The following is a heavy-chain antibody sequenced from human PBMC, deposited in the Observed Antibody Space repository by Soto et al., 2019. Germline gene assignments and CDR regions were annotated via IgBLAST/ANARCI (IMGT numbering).Heavy chain of an antibody. J-gene: IGHJ4*02. CDR3: AKDSDSSGYYQPFDY. CDR2: ISWNSGSI. Sequence: TGGSLRLSCAASGFTFVDYAMHWVRQAPGKGLEWVSGISWNSGSIGYADSVKGRFTISRDNAKNSLYLQMNSLRAEDTALYYCAKDSDSSGYYQPFDYWGQRTLVTVSS. V-gene: IGHV3-9*01. CDR1: GFTFVDYA. D-gene: IGHD3-22*01.